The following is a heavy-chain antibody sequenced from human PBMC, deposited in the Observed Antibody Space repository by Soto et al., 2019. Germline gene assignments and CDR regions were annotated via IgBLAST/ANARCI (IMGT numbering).Heavy chain of an antibody. V-gene: IGHV3-73*01. J-gene: IGHJ4*02. CDR3: PSRLHDFCSAHPKGIDY. CDR2: IRSKANSYAT. CDR1: GFTFSGSA. D-gene: IGHD3-3*01. Sequence: GGSLRLSCAASGFTFSGSAMHWVRQASGKGLEWVGRIRSKANSYATAYAVSVKGKFTISRDDSRNTAYLQMNSLKTEDTAVYSCPSRLHDFCSAHPKGIDYWGQGTVVTVSS.